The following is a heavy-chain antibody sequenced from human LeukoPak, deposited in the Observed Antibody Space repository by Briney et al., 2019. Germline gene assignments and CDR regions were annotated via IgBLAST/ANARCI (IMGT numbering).Heavy chain of an antibody. CDR2: IFTSGST. J-gene: IGHJ3*02. CDR3: ARDVKTVVVIKDAFDI. Sequence: SETLSLTCTVSGGSFSSGSYYWSWIRQPAGEGLEWIGRIFTSGSTNYNPSLESRVTISVDTSKNQFSLKLTAVTAADTAVYYCARDVKTVVVIKDAFDIWGQGTMVTVSS. D-gene: IGHD3-22*01. V-gene: IGHV4-61*02. CDR1: GGSFSSGSYY.